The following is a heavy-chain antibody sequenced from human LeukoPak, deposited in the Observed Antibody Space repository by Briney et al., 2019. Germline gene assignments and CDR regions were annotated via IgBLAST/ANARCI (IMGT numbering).Heavy chain of an antibody. CDR1: GGSFSGYY. V-gene: IGHV4-34*01. J-gene: IGHJ4*02. CDR3: ASLRPYDFWSGYSDY. Sequence: PSETLSLTCAVYGGSFSGYYWSWIRQPPGKGLEWIGEINHSGSTNYNPSLKSRVTISVDTSKNQFSLKLSSVTAADTAVYYCASLRPYDFWSGYSDYWGQGTLVTVSS. CDR2: INHSGST. D-gene: IGHD3-3*01.